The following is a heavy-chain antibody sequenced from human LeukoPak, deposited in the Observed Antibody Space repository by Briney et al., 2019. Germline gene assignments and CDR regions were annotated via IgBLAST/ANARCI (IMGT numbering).Heavy chain of an antibody. Sequence: SETLSLTCTVSGGSIGSYYWSWIRQPPGKGLEWIGYIYYSGSTNYNPSLKSRVTISVDTSKNQFSLKLNSVTTGDTAVYYCARAQHTVHYYMDVWGKGTTVTISS. CDR1: GGSIGSYY. J-gene: IGHJ6*03. CDR2: IYYSGST. CDR3: ARAQHTVHYYMDV. V-gene: IGHV4-59*01. D-gene: IGHD2-21*01.